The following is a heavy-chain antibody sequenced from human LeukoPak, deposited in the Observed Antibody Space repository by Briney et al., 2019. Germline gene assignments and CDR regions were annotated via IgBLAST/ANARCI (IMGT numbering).Heavy chain of an antibody. J-gene: IGHJ4*02. Sequence: GGSLRLSCAASGFTFSSYAMSWVRQAPGKGLEWVSYISSSGSTIYYADSVKGRFTISRDNAKNSLYLQMNSLRAEDTAVYYCARETVTTYFDYWGQGTLVTVSS. D-gene: IGHD4-17*01. CDR2: ISSSGSTI. CDR3: ARETVTTYFDY. V-gene: IGHV3-48*04. CDR1: GFTFSSYA.